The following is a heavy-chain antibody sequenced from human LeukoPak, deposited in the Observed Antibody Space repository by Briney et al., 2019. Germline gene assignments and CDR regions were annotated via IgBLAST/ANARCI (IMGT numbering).Heavy chain of an antibody. D-gene: IGHD2-15*01. CDR2: INPSGGST. CDR3: ARAPPLTYSIDY. Sequence: ASVKVSCKASGYTFTSYYMHWVRQAPGQGLEWMGIINPSGGSTSYAQKFQGRVTMTRDMSTSTVYMELSSLRSEDTAVYYCARAPPLTYSIDYWGQGTLVTVSS. V-gene: IGHV1-46*01. J-gene: IGHJ4*02. CDR1: GYTFTSYY.